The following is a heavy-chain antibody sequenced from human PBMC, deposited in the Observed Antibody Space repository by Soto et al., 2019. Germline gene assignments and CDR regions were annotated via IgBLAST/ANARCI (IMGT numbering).Heavy chain of an antibody. V-gene: IGHV3-53*04. J-gene: IGHJ3*02. D-gene: IGHD6-19*01. CDR3: ARYSSGWYFDAFDI. CDR2: IYSGGST. Sequence: GGSLRLSCAASGFTFSSYAMSWVRQAPGKGLEWVSVIYSGGSTYYADSVKGRFTISRHNSKNTLYLQMNSLRAEDTAVYYCARYSSGWYFDAFDIWGQGTKVTVSS. CDR1: GFTFSSYA.